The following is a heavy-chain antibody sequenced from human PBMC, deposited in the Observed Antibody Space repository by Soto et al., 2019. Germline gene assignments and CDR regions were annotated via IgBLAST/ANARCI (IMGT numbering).Heavy chain of an antibody. D-gene: IGHD3-10*01. Sequence: EVQLVESGGGLVPPGGSVRLSCAASGFIFEMYWMHWVRQSPGKGLVWISRIYNDGTYSDYADSVRGRFTISRDNVNDTLYLQMNNVRAEDSGLYYCTRGPRPISTGTGAYWGQGTQVTVSS. CDR2: IYNDGTYS. J-gene: IGHJ4*02. CDR1: GFIFEMYW. V-gene: IGHV3-74*01. CDR3: TRGPRPISTGTGAY.